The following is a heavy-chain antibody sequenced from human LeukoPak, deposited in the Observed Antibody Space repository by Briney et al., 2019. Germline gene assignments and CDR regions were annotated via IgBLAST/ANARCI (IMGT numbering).Heavy chain of an antibody. D-gene: IGHD6-19*01. CDR1: GGSFSGYY. V-gene: IGHV4-34*01. CDR3: ARDLRGRAWGAGTTNRRSHAFDI. Sequence: TSETLSLTCAVYGGSFSGYYWSWIRQPPGKGLEWIGEINHSGSTNYNPSLKSRVTISVDTSKNQFSLKLSSVTAADTAVYYCARDLRGRAWGAGTTNRRSHAFDIWGQGTMVTVSS. CDR2: INHSGST. J-gene: IGHJ3*02.